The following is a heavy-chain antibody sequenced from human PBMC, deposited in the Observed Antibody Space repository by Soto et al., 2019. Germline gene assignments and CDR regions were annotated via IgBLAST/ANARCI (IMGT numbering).Heavy chain of an antibody. CDR3: ARARYDSIGFNLDP. J-gene: IGHJ5*02. CDR2: INHSGST. D-gene: IGHD3-22*01. Sequence: SETLSLTCAVSGGSISSSNWWSWVRQPPGKGLEWIGEINHSGSTNYNPSLKSRVTISVDTSKNQFAVRLSSVTAADTAVYYCARARYDSIGFNLDPWGLGTLVTVSS. CDR1: GGSISSSNW. V-gene: IGHV4-4*02.